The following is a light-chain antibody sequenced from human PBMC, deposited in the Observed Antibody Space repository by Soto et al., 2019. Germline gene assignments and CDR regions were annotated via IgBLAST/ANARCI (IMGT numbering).Light chain of an antibody. J-gene: IGKJ4*01. CDR2: GAS. CDR3: QHRHT. CDR1: QSVSSSY. Sequence: EIVLTQYPGTLSLSPGERATLSCRASQSVSSSYLAWYPQKPGQAPRLLIYGASSRATGIPDRFSGSGSGTDFTLNISRLEPEDCAVYYCQHRHTFGGGTKVEIK. V-gene: IGKV3-20*01.